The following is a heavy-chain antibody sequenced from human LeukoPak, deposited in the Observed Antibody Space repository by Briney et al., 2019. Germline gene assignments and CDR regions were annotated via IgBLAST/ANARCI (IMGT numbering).Heavy chain of an antibody. V-gene: IGHV3-20*04. CDR3: ARGTTPDIVVVPAALYYYYYYMDV. CDR2: INRNGGST. Sequence: GGSLRLSCAASGFTFDDYGMSWVRQVPGKGLEWVSGINRNGGSTGYTHSLKGRLTISRNNAKNSLYLQMDSLRVEYTAVYYCARGTTPDIVVVPAALYYYYYYMDVWGKGTTVTVSS. J-gene: IGHJ6*03. D-gene: IGHD2-2*01. CDR1: GFTFDDYG.